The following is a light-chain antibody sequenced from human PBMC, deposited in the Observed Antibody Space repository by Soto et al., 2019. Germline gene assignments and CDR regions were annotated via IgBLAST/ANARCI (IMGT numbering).Light chain of an antibody. J-gene: IGKJ1*01. CDR1: QNINTW. CDR2: KAS. CDR3: QQSSNYLWT. V-gene: IGKV1-5*03. Sequence: DVRMTQSPATLSASVGKRSTITGQASQNINTWLAWYQQKPVEPPKLLIFKASRLQSGVTSRVSGGGSGTRFTLTISSLQPDDFAAYYCQQSSNYLWTLGQGTQVDIK.